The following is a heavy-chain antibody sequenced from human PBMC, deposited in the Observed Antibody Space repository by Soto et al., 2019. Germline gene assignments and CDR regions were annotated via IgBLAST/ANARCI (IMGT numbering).Heavy chain of an antibody. CDR1: GFTFSSYG. CDR2: ISYDGSNK. V-gene: IGHV3-30*18. CDR3: AKDITIFGVDPLPWFDP. Sequence: AGGSLRLSCAASGFTFSSYGMHWVRQAPGKGLEWVAVISYDGSNKYYADSVKGRFTISRDNSKNTLYLQMNSLRAEDTAVYYCAKDITIFGVDPLPWFDPWGQGTLVTISS. D-gene: IGHD3-3*01. J-gene: IGHJ5*02.